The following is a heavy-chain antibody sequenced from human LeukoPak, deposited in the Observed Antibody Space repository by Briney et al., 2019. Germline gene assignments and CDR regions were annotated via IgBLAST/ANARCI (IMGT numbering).Heavy chain of an antibody. CDR2: ISSSGSTI. D-gene: IGHD2-2*02. V-gene: IGHV3-48*03. J-gene: IGHJ4*02. CDR1: GFTFSSYE. Sequence: GGSLRLSCAASGFTFSSYEMNWVRQAPGKGLEGVSYISSSGSTIYYADSVKGRFTISRDNAKNSLYLQMNSLRAEDTAVYYCARDSIEALVVPAAIPVLDYWGQGTLVTVSS. CDR3: ARDSIEALVVPAAIPVLDY.